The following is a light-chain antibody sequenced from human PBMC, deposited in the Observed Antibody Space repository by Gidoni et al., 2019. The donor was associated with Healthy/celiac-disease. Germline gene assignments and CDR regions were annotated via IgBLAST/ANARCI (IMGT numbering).Light chain of an antibody. CDR3: QQYDNLPWT. V-gene: IGKV1-33*01. CDR2: DAS. Sequence: DVQMTQSPSSLSASVGDRVTITCQASQDISNYLNWYQQKPGKAPKLLIYDASNWETGVPSRFSGSGSGTDFTFNISSLQPEDIATYYCQQYDNLPWTFGQGTKVEIK. CDR1: QDISNY. J-gene: IGKJ1*01.